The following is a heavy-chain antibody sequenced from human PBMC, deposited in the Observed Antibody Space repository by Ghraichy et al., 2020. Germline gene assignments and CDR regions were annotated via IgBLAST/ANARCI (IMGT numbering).Heavy chain of an antibody. CDR1: GFTFSDYS. Sequence: LSLTCVASGFTFSDYSMTWVRQAPGKGLEWVSSISSRSSVIYYADSVKGRFTMSRDNAKNSLYLQMNTLRDEDTAVYYCAREACSGGDCSSGALWGQGILVTVSS. CDR3: AREACSGGDCSSGAL. V-gene: IGHV3-21*01. J-gene: IGHJ4*02. CDR2: ISSRSSVI. D-gene: IGHD2-21*01.